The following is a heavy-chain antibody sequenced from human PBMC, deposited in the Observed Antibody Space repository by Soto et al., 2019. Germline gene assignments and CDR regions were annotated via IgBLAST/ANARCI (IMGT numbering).Heavy chain of an antibody. D-gene: IGHD6-13*01. Sequence: SLRLSCAASGFTFDDYVMHWVRQVPGKGLEWVSSISWNSGGIGYADSVKGRFTISRDNAKNSLYLQMNSLRVEDTALYYCAKDITAAQLHGMDVWGQGTTVTVSS. CDR3: AKDITAAQLHGMDV. CDR1: GFTFDDYV. J-gene: IGHJ6*02. CDR2: ISWNSGGI. V-gene: IGHV3-9*01.